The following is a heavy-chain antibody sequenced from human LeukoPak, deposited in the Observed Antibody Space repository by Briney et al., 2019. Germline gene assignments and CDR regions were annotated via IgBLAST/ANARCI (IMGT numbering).Heavy chain of an antibody. J-gene: IGHJ5*02. D-gene: IGHD5-12*01. CDR2: IWYDGSNK. Sequence: GGSLRLSCAASGFTFRSYGMHWVRQAPGKGLEWVAVIWYDGSNKYYADSVKGRFTISRDNSKNTLYLQMNSLRAEDTAVYYCAKDGVKGIVATENWFDPWGQGTLVTVSS. CDR1: GFTFRSYG. CDR3: AKDGVKGIVATENWFDP. V-gene: IGHV3-33*06.